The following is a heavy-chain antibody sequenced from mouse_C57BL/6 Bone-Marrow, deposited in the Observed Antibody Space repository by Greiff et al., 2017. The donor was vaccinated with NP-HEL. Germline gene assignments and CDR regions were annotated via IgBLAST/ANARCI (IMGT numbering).Heavy chain of an antibody. CDR1: GFTFSDYY. D-gene: IGHD3-2*02. CDR3: ARDQELRYWYFDV. V-gene: IGHV5-16*01. J-gene: IGHJ1*03. CDR2: INYDGSST. Sequence: EVKLMESEGGLVQPGRSMKLSCTASGFTFSDYYMAWVRQVPEKGLEWVANINYDGSSTYYLDSLKSRFIISRDNAKNILYLQMSSLKSEDTATYYCARDQELRYWYFDVWGTGTTVTVSS.